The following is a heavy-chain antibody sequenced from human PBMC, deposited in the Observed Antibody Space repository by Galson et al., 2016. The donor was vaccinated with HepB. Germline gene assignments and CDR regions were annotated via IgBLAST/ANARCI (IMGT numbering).Heavy chain of an antibody. V-gene: IGHV4-31*03. CDR1: GGSISSGGYY. CDR3: ARDKKVTIFAVVISGGLDP. CDR2: IYHSGST. D-gene: IGHD3-3*01. Sequence: TLSLTCTVSGGSISSGGYYWSWIRQHPGKGLEWIGYIYHSGSTHYNPSLKSRVTISVDTAKNQFSLKLSSVTAADTALYYCARDKKVTIFAVVISGGLDPWGRGTLVTVSS. J-gene: IGHJ2*01.